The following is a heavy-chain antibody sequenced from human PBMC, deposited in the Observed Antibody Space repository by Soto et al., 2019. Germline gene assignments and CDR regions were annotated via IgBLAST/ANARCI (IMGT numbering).Heavy chain of an antibody. V-gene: IGHV3-21*01. D-gene: IGHD2-21*02. CDR1: GFTFSTYS. Sequence: PGESLKISCVASGFTFSTYSMNWVRQAPGKGLEWVSTIGTRSDIYYAESVKGRFTISRDNAKNSLSLQMNSLSVEDTAVYYCAREETAWPLAYGLDVWGQGTAVTVSS. J-gene: IGHJ6*02. CDR3: AREETAWPLAYGLDV. CDR2: IGTRSDI.